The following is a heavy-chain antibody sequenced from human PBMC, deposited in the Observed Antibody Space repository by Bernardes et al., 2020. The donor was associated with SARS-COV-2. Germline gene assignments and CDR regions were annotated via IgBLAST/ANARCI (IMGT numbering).Heavy chain of an antibody. Sequence: GGSLRLSCAASGFTFRNYGMDWVRQAPGKGPEWVSYINSGGSTIYYANSVKGRFTISRDDAKNSLYLQMNNLRDEDTARYYCARGRERGFDFWGPGTLVTVSS. CDR1: GFTFRNYG. CDR2: INSGGSTI. J-gene: IGHJ4*02. CDR3: ARGRERGFDF. V-gene: IGHV3-48*02.